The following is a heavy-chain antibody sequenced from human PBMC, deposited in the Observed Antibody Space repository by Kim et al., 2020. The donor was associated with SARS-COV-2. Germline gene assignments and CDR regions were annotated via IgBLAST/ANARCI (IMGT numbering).Heavy chain of an antibody. CDR1: GFTFSSYG. D-gene: IGHD3-10*01. CDR3: ARGVTYYYGSGSYFQH. V-gene: IGHV3-33*05. J-gene: IGHJ1*01. Sequence: GGSLRLSCAASGFTFSSYGMHWVRQAPGKGLEWVAVISYDGSNKYYADSVKGRFTISRDNSKNTLYLQMNSLRAEDTAVYYCARGVTYYYGSGSYFQHWGQGTLVTVSS. CDR2: ISYDGSNK.